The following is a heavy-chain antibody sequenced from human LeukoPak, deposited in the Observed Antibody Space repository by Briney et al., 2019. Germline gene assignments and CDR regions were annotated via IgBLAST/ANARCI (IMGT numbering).Heavy chain of an antibody. J-gene: IGHJ4*02. D-gene: IGHD4-23*01. CDR2: IIDTGST. CDR1: DGSFSGYY. CDR3: GRNDYGANSY. Sequence: SETLSLTCAVYDGSFSGYYWTWIRQPPGKGLEWIGEIIDTGSTKYNSSLKSRVTISVDTSKNQFSLKLNSVTAADTAVYYCGRNDYGANSYWGQGTLVSVSS. V-gene: IGHV4-34*12.